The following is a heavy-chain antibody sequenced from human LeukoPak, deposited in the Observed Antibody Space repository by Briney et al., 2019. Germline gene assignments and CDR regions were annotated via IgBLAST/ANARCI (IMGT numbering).Heavy chain of an antibody. Sequence: PGGSLRLSCAASGFTFSSHGMSWVRQAPGKGLEWVSTISGSGDYTYYADSVKGRFTISRDNSKNTLHLQMNSLRAEDTAVYYCAKVTYGSGTYGAFDSWGQGTLVTVSS. J-gene: IGHJ4*02. CDR3: AKVTYGSGTYGAFDS. CDR1: GFTFSSHG. V-gene: IGHV3-23*01. CDR2: ISGSGDYT. D-gene: IGHD3-10*01.